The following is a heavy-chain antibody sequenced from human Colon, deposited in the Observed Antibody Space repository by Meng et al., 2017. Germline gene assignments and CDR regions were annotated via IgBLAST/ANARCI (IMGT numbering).Heavy chain of an antibody. CDR2: VYHSGST. D-gene: IGHD4-11*01. CDR1: GYSISSANW. V-gene: IGHV4-4*02. J-gene: IGHJ6*02. CDR3: ARASYDYKNAKVPHSRDV. Sequence: SETLSLTCTVSGYSISSANWWIWVRQSPGKGLEWIGEVYHSGSTNYNPSLKSRVTMSVDTSKNQFSLNVSSMTAADTAVYYCARASYDYKNAKVPHSRDVWGQGTTVTVSS.